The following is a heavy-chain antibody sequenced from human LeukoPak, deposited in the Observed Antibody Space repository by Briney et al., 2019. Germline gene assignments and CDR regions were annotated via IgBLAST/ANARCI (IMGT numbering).Heavy chain of an antibody. D-gene: IGHD1-26*01. V-gene: IGHV4-39*01. CDR1: GGSITTTDFD. Sequence: SETLSLTCAVSGGSITTTDFDWAWIRQPPGQGFEWIATISSSGKAYYYPSLMSRVTISVDTSKNQFSLDVTSVTAADTGLFYCARFKGGTGSDYWGRGILVIVS. J-gene: IGHJ4*02. CDR2: ISSSGKA. CDR3: ARFKGGTGSDY.